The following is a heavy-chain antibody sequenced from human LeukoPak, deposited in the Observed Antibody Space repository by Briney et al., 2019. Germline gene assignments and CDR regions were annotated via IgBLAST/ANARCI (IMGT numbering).Heavy chain of an antibody. CDR3: ARPGCSSTSCYGNFDY. Sequence: PSETLSLTCAVYGGSFSGYYWSWIRQPPGKGLEWIGEINHSGSTNYNPSLKSRVTISVDTSKNQFSLKLSSVTAADTAVYYCARPGCSSTSCYGNFDYWGQGAVDTVSS. CDR1: GGSFSGYY. CDR2: INHSGST. J-gene: IGHJ4*02. V-gene: IGHV4-34*01. D-gene: IGHD2-2*01.